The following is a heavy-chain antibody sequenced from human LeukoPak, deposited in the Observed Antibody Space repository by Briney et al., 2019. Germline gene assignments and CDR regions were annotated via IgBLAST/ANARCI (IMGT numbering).Heavy chain of an antibody. D-gene: IGHD6-13*01. CDR2: ISGYDGNT. CDR1: GYTFTNYG. V-gene: IGHV1-18*01. CDR3: ARALGSWHYMDV. Sequence: ASVKVSCKASGYTFTNYGISWVRQAPGQGLEWMGWISGYDGNTDYVQTLQGRVTVTTDTSTSTAYMELRSLQSDDTAVYYCARALGSWHYMDVWGKGTTVTVSS. J-gene: IGHJ6*03.